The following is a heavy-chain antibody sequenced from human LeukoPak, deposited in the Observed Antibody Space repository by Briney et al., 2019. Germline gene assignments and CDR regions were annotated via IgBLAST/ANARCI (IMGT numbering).Heavy chain of an antibody. J-gene: IGHJ4*02. Sequence: SETLSLTCAVYGGSFSGYYWSWIRQPPGKGLEWIGEINHSGSTNYNPSLKSRVTISVDTSNNQFSLNLSSVTAADTAVYFCARGIGKVAAVRGVIITGAMYFDYWGQGTLVPVSS. D-gene: IGHD3-10*01. V-gene: IGHV4-34*01. CDR3: ARGIGKVAAVRGVIITGAMYFDY. CDR1: GGSFSGYY. CDR2: INHSGST.